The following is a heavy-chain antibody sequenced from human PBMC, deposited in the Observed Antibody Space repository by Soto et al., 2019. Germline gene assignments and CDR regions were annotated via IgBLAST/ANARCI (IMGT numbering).Heavy chain of an antibody. CDR2: FYYSGST. V-gene: IGHV4-61*01. CDR3: AREGRMGTFDY. J-gene: IGHJ4*02. Sequence: QVQLQESGPGLVRPSETLSLTCTVSGGSVSGGSYFWSWVRQPPGKGLEWIGYFYYSGSTKYNPSLKSRVTLLEYTSKNQFSLKLTSVTAADTAVYYCAREGRMGTFDYWGQGALVTVSS. D-gene: IGHD3-10*01. CDR1: GGSVSGGSYF.